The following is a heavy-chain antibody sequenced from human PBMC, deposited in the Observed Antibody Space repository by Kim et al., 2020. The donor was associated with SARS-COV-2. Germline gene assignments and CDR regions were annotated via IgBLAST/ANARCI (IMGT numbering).Heavy chain of an antibody. CDR2: IYYSGST. CDR1: GGSISSSSYY. V-gene: IGHV4-39*01. J-gene: IGHJ5*02. Sequence: SETLSLTCTVSGGSISSSSYYWGWIRQPPGKGLEWIGSIYYSGSTYYNPSLKSRVTISVDTSKNQFSLKLSSVTAADTAVYYCARHAPGVAAAGRRGWFDPWGQGTLVTVSS. CDR3: ARHAPGVAAAGRRGWFDP. D-gene: IGHD6-13*01.